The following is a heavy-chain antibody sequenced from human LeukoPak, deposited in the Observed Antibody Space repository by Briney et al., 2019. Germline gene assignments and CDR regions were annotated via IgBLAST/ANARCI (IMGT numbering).Heavy chain of an antibody. CDR1: GGSISSSNYY. CDR3: ARANRYDLFFDY. V-gene: IGHV4-39*07. Sequence: SETLSLTCTVSGGSISSSNYYWGWIRQPPGKGLEWIGSIYYSGSTYYNPSLKSRVTISVDTSKNQISLKLSSVTAADTAVYYCARANRYDLFFDYWGQGTLVTVSS. J-gene: IGHJ4*02. CDR2: IYYSGST. D-gene: IGHD5-12*01.